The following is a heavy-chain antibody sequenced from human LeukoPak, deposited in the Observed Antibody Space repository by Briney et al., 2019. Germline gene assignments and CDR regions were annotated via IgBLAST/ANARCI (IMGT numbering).Heavy chain of an antibody. CDR2: IIPIFGTA. CDR1: GGTFSSYA. D-gene: IGHD2-2*02. Sequence: ASVKVSCKASGGTFSSYAISWVRQAPGQGLEWMGGIIPIFGTANYAQKFQGRVTITADESTSTAYTELSSLRSEDTAVYYCARAPLEYCSSTSCYTHMDVWGKGTTVTVSS. J-gene: IGHJ6*03. V-gene: IGHV1-69*13. CDR3: ARAPLEYCSSTSCYTHMDV.